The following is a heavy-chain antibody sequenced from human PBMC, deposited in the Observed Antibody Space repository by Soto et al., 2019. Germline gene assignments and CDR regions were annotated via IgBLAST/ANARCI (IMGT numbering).Heavy chain of an antibody. D-gene: IGHD4-17*01. CDR2: ISGSGGST. CDR1: GFTFSSYA. J-gene: IGHJ6*03. Sequence: GGSLRLSCAASGFTFSSYAMSWVRQAPGKGLEWVSAISGSGGSTYYADSVKGRFTISRDNSKNTLYLQMNSLRAEDTAVYYCARDPSMLDGDYVLLPTYYYYYYYMDVWGKGTTVTVSS. CDR3: ARDPSMLDGDYVLLPTYYYYYYYMDV. V-gene: IGHV3-23*01.